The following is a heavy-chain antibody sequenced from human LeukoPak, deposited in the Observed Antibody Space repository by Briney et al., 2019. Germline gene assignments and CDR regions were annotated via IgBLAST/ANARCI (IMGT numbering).Heavy chain of an antibody. V-gene: IGHV4-61*02. CDR1: GGSISSGSYY. CDR2: IYTSGST. CDR3: ARSGSGSYYYYYMDV. J-gene: IGHJ6*03. Sequence: SETLSLTCTVSGGSISSGSYYWSWIRQPAGKGLEWIGRIYTSGSTNYNPSLKSRVTISVDTSKNQFSLKLSSVTAADTAVYYCARSGSGSYYYYYMDVWGKGTTVTISS. D-gene: IGHD3-10*01.